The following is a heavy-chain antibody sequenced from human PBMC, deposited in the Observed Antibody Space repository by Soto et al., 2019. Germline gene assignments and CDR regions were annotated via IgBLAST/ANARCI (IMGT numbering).Heavy chain of an antibody. CDR3: ARDLKSFEDYSGNWFDP. D-gene: IGHD4-4*01. J-gene: IGHJ5*02. CDR2: IYYSGST. Sequence: ETLSLTCTFSVGSISSYYWSWIRQPPGKGLEWIGYIYYSGSTNYNPSLKSRVTISVDTSKNQFSLKLSSVTAADTAVYYCARDLKSFEDYSGNWFDPWGQGTLVTVSS. CDR1: VGSISSYY. V-gene: IGHV4-59*01.